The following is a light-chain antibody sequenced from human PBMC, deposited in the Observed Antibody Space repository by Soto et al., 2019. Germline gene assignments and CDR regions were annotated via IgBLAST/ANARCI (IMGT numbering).Light chain of an antibody. Sequence: QSALTQPASVSGSPGQSITISCTGTSSDVGSYNVVSWYQQHPGKAPKLMIYEVSKRPSGVSNRFSGSKSGNTASLTSSGLQAEDEADYYCCSYAGSSTVFGTGTKVTVL. CDR1: SSDVGSYNV. V-gene: IGLV2-23*02. CDR3: CSYAGSSTV. CDR2: EVS. J-gene: IGLJ1*01.